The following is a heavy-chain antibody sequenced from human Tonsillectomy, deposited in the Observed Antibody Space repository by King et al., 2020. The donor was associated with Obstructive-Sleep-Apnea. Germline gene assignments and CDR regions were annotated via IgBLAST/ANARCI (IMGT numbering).Heavy chain of an antibody. J-gene: IGHJ6*02. CDR1: GFSFNSHA. Sequence: QLVQSGGGVVQPGGSLRLSCAASGFSFNSHAIHWVRQAPGKGLEWVASILSDGSHQYYADSVKGRLTISRDNSKSTLSLQVNSLKAEDTAMYFCARGGISNFGLDVWGQGTTVTVSS. CDR3: ARGGISNFGLDV. D-gene: IGHD1-14*01. V-gene: IGHV3-30*04. CDR2: ILSDGSHQ.